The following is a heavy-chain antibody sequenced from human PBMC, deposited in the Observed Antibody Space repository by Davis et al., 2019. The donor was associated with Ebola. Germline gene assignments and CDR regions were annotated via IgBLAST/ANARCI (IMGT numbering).Heavy chain of an antibody. CDR3: ARGGVEMATVPPDAFEF. J-gene: IGHJ3*01. CDR1: GGSISSYY. D-gene: IGHD5-24*01. Sequence: SETLSLTCTVSGGSISSYYWSWIRQPPGKGLEWIGYIYYSGSTNYNPSLKSRVTISVDTSKNQFSLKLNSVTAADTAVYYCARGGVEMATVPPDAFEFWGQGTLVTVSS. CDR2: IYYSGST. V-gene: IGHV4-59*01.